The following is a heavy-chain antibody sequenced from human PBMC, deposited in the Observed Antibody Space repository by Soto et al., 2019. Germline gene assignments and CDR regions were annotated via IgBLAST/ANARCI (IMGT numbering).Heavy chain of an antibody. V-gene: IGHV3-30*18. Sequence: QVQLVESGGGVVQPGRSLRLSCAASGFTFSSYGMHWVRQAPGKGLEGVAVISYDGSNKYYADSVKGRFTISRDNSKNTLYLQMNSLRAEDTAVYYCAKDGGRDYGDYVGGDYWGQGTLVTVSS. CDR1: GFTFSSYG. CDR2: ISYDGSNK. CDR3: AKDGGRDYGDYVGGDY. D-gene: IGHD4-17*01. J-gene: IGHJ4*02.